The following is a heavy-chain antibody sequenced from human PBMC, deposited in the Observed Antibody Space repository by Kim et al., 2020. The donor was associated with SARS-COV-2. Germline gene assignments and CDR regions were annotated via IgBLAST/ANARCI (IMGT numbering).Heavy chain of an antibody. Sequence: SGPTLAKPTQTLILTCTFSGFSLNTRGMCVSWIRQPPAKALEWLARIDWDNDKYYTTSLRTRLTISKDTSKNQVVLTMTNMDPVDTATYYCAWIRCDCSRTGGQAAYFDYWGQGTLVTVSS. J-gene: IGHJ4*02. CDR3: AWIRCDCSRTGGQAAYFDY. D-gene: IGHD2-2*01. CDR1: GFSLNTRGMC. V-gene: IGHV2-70*11. CDR2: IDWDNDK.